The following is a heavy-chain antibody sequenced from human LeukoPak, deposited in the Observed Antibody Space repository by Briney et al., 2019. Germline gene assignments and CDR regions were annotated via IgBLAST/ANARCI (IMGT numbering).Heavy chain of an antibody. V-gene: IGHV4-59*01. CDR1: GVSISSYY. J-gene: IGHJ4*02. D-gene: IGHD4-17*01. CDR2: IYYSGST. Sequence: PSETLSLTCTVSGVSISSYYWSWLRQPPGKGLEWIGYIYYSGSTNYNPSLKSRVTISVDTSKNQFSLKLSSVTAADTAVYYCARDGDGDYFDYWGQGTLVTVSS. CDR3: ARDGDGDYFDY.